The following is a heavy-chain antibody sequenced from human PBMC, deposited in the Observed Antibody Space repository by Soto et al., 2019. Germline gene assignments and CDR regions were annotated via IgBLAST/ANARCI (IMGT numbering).Heavy chain of an antibody. Sequence: QLQLQESGPGLVKPSETLSLTCTVSGGSISSSSYYWGWMRQPPGKGLEWIGSIYYSGSTYYNPSLKSRVTISVDTSKNQFSLKLSSVTAADTAVYYCARVIGYGSGTYYPLGQGTLVTVSS. J-gene: IGHJ5*02. CDR2: IYYSGST. CDR3: ARVIGYGSGTYYP. CDR1: GGSISSSSYY. D-gene: IGHD3-10*01. V-gene: IGHV4-39*01.